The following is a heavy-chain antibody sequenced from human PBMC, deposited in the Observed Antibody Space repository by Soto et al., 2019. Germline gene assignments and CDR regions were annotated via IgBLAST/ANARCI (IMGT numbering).Heavy chain of an antibody. CDR1: GGTFSTYA. CDR3: AADVGASARTFDY. Sequence: QVQLVQSGAEVKKPGSSVHVYCKASGGTFSTYAISWVRQAPGQGLEWMGGIIPLFGTANYAQKFQGRVTITADESTSTAYMELSSLRSEDTAVYYCAADVGASARTFDYWGQGSLVTVSS. V-gene: IGHV1-69*01. D-gene: IGHD1-26*01. CDR2: IIPLFGTA. J-gene: IGHJ4*02.